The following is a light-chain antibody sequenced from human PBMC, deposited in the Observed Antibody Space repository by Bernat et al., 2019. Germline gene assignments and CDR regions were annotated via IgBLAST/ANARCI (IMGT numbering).Light chain of an antibody. CDR3: QKSSNWPWT. Sequence: EIVLTQSPATLPLSPGERATLSCRASQSVSSYLAWYQQKPGQAPRLLIYDASNRATGIPARFSGSGSGTDFTLTISSLGPEDFAVYYCQKSSNWPWTFGQGTKVEIK. CDR1: QSVSSY. V-gene: IGKV3-11*01. J-gene: IGKJ1*01. CDR2: DAS.